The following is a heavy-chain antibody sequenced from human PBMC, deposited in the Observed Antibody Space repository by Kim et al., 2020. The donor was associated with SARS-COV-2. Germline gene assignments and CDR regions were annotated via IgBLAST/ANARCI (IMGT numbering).Heavy chain of an antibody. Sequence: GGSLRLSCAASGFTFSSYGMHWVRQAPGKGLEWVAVIWYDGSNKYYADSVKGRFTISRDNSKNTLYLQMNSLRAEDTAVYYCAILWGTHCTGGVCYDFDYWGQGTLVTVSS. D-gene: IGHD2-8*02. CDR1: GFTFSSYG. CDR2: IWYDGSNK. V-gene: IGHV3-33*01. CDR3: AILWGTHCTGGVCYDFDY. J-gene: IGHJ4*02.